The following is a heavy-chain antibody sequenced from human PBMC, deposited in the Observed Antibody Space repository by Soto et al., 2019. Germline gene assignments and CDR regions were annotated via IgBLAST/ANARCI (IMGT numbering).Heavy chain of an antibody. D-gene: IGHD3-22*01. CDR2: IDPSDSQT. CDR1: GYSFAGYW. Sequence: GESLKISCKGSGYSFAGYWITWVRQKPGKGLEWMGRIDPSDSQTYYSPSFRGHVTISAAKSITTVFLQWGSLRASDTAMYYCARQIYDSDTGPNFQYYFDSWGQGTPVTVSS. J-gene: IGHJ4*02. CDR3: ARQIYDSDTGPNFQYYFDS. V-gene: IGHV5-10-1*01.